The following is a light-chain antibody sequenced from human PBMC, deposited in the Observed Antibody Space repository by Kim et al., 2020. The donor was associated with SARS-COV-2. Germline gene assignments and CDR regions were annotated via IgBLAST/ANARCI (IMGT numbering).Light chain of an antibody. CDR3: QQYYSTPWT. CDR2: GAS. Sequence: IVMTQSPATLSVSPGERVTLSCRASQSVRNNLAWYQQRPGQAPRLLIYGASTRATDISARFSGSGSGTDFTLTISSLQAEDVAVYYCQQYYSTPWTFGQGTKVDIK. J-gene: IGKJ1*01. CDR1: QSVRNN. V-gene: IGKV3-15*01.